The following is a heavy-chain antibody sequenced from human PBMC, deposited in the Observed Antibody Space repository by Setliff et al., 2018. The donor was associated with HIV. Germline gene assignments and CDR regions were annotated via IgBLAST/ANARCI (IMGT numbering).Heavy chain of an antibody. CDR2: ISGSSRYT. D-gene: IGHD3-22*01. Sequence: GGSLRLSCGASGFTFSSYSMNWVRQAPGKGLEWVSSISGSSRYTYYADSVKGRFTISRDNSKDTMFLQMNSVRAEDTAVYYCAKDGEYYDSSGFSYWGQGTLVTVSS. V-gene: IGHV3-21*04. J-gene: IGHJ4*02. CDR3: AKDGEYYDSSGFSY. CDR1: GFTFSSYS.